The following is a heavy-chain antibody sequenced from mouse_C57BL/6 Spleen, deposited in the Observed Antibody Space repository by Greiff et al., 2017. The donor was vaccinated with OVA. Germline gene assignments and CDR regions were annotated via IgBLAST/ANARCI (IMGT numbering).Heavy chain of an antibody. D-gene: IGHD4-1*01. CDR1: GYTFTSYW. Sequence: QVQLQQPGAELVKPGASVKMSCKASGYTFTSYWITWVKQRPGHGLEWIGDIYPGSGSTNYNEKFKSKATLTVDTSSSTAYMQLSSRTSEDSAVYYCARSPITGTWGGHFDYWGQGTTLTVSS. CDR2: IYPGSGST. CDR3: ARSPITGTWGGHFDY. J-gene: IGHJ2*01. V-gene: IGHV1-55*01.